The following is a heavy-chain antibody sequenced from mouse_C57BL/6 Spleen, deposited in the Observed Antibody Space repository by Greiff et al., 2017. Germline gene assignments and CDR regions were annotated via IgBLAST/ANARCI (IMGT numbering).Heavy chain of an antibody. CDR2: INPSTGGT. CDR1: GYSFTGYY. Sequence: EVQLVESGPELVKPGASVKISCKASGYSFTGYYMNWVKQSPEKSLEWIGEINPSTGGTTYNQKFKAKATLTVDKSSSTAYMQLKSLTSEDSAVYYCARSEYYYGSSYGAYWGQGTLVTVSA. J-gene: IGHJ3*01. CDR3: ARSEYYYGSSYGAY. V-gene: IGHV1-42*01. D-gene: IGHD1-1*01.